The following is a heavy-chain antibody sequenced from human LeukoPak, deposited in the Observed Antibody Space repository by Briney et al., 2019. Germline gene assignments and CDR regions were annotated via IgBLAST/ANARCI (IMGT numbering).Heavy chain of an antibody. CDR1: GFTFSSYW. V-gene: IGHV3-74*01. J-gene: IGHJ4*02. Sequence: PGGSLRLSCAASGFTFSSYWMHWVRQAPGKGLVWVSRINSDGRSTSYADSVKGRFTISRDNAKNTLYLQMNSLRAEDTAVYYCAGAAVGSGGFDYWGQGTLVTVSS. CDR2: INSDGRST. D-gene: IGHD6-13*01. CDR3: AGAAVGSGGFDY.